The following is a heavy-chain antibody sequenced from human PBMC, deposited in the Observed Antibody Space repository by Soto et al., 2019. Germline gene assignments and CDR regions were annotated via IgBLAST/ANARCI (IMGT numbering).Heavy chain of an antibody. CDR2: IYYSGST. D-gene: IGHD6-13*01. Sequence: SETLSLTCTVSGGSVSSGSYYWSWIRQPPGRGLEWIGYIYYSGSTNYNPSLKSRVTISVDTSKNQFSLKLSSVTAADTAVYYCAREGRAATYDYWGQGTLVTVSS. CDR3: AREGRAATYDY. CDR1: GGSVSSGSYY. J-gene: IGHJ4*02. V-gene: IGHV4-61*01.